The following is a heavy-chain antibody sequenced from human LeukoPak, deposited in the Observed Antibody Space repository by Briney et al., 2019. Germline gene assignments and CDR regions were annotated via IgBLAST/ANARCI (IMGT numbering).Heavy chain of an antibody. CDR2: MYLSGTT. Sequence: SQTLSLTCAVSGGSISSGGYSWSWIRQPPGKGLEWIGEMYLSGTTHSNPSVKSRVTISIDKSKNQFFLNLSSVTAADTAVYYCAGLVGRYSSGLYYYYFDYWGQGTLVTVSS. CDR1: GGSISSGGYS. CDR3: AGLVGRYSSGLYYYYFDY. J-gene: IGHJ4*02. D-gene: IGHD3-22*01. V-gene: IGHV4-30-2*01.